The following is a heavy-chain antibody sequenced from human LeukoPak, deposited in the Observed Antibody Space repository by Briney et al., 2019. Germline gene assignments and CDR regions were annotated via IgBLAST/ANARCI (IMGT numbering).Heavy chain of an antibody. Sequence: PGGSLRLSCAASGFTFSSFAMSWVRQAPGKGLEWVSVISGSGGSTYYADSVKGQFTISRDNSKNTLYLQMNSLRAEDTAVYYCAKDARDFDAFDIWGQGTMVTVSS. J-gene: IGHJ3*02. CDR1: GFTFSSFA. V-gene: IGHV3-23*01. CDR3: AKDARDFDAFDI. CDR2: ISGSGGST. D-gene: IGHD2-21*02.